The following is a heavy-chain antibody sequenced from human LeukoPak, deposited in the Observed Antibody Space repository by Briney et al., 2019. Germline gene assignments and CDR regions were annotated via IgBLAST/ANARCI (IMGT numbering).Heavy chain of an antibody. D-gene: IGHD3-22*01. Sequence: ASVKVSCKASGYTFTSYYMQWVRQAPGQGLEWMGIINPSGGSTSYAQKFQGRVTMTRDTSTSTVYMELSSLRSEDTAVYYCARDALFSYYYDSSGYGYWGQGTLVTVSS. CDR1: GYTFTSYY. J-gene: IGHJ4*02. V-gene: IGHV1-46*03. CDR3: ARDALFSYYYDSSGYGY. CDR2: INPSGGST.